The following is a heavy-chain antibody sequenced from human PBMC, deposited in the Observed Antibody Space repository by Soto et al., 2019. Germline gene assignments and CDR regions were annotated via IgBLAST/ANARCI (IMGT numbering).Heavy chain of an antibody. V-gene: IGHV4-38-2*02. CDR1: GYSISSGYY. J-gene: IGHJ4*02. D-gene: IGHD5-12*01. CDR3: AGSGYSYPYSDY. CDR2: IYDSGST. Sequence: PSETLCLSCTVSGYSISSGYYWGWLRQPRGKLQECIWIIYDSGSTYYTPSLKGRVTISGDTSRNQFFLKLSSVTAADTAVYYCAGSGYSYPYSDYWGQGILVTVSS.